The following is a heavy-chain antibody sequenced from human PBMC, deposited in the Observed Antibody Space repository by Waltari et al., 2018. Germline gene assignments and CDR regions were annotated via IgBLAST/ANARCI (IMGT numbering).Heavy chain of an antibody. Sequence: QVQLVESGGGVVQPGRSLRLSCAASGFTFRSYGMHWVRQAPGKGLELGSFIWYDRSNKTYYDAVQGRFTISRDNSNNTLYLQMNSLIAEYTAVYYCARKSSSGYYYYGMDVWGQGTTVTVSS. J-gene: IGHJ6*02. CDR2: IWYDRSNK. D-gene: IGHD6-6*01. CDR3: ARKSSSGYYYYGMDV. V-gene: IGHV3-33*01. CDR1: GFTFRSYG.